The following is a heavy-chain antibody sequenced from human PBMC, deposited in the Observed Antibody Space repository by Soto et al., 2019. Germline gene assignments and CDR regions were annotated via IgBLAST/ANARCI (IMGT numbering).Heavy chain of an antibody. CDR3: AKGAYYDSWSGYTYYFDY. J-gene: IGHJ4*02. Sequence: PGGSLRLSCAASGFTFSSYAMSWVRQAPGKGLEWVSAISGSGGSTYYADSVKGRFTISRDNSKNTLYLQMNSLRAEDTAVYYCAKGAYYDSWSGYTYYFDYWGQGTLVTVSS. CDR1: GFTFSSYA. D-gene: IGHD3-3*01. CDR2: ISGSGGST. V-gene: IGHV3-23*01.